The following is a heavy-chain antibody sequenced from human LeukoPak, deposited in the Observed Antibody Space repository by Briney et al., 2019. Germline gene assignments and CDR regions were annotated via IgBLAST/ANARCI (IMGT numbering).Heavy chain of an antibody. CDR3: ARDAPGSSSWPDY. V-gene: IGHV3-21*04. Sequence: PGGSLRLSCAASGFTFSSYSMNWVRQAPGKGLEWVSSISSSSSYIYYADSVKGRFTISRDNAKNSLYLQMNSLRAEDTAVYYCARDAPGSSSWPDYWGQGTLVTVSS. D-gene: IGHD6-13*01. J-gene: IGHJ4*02. CDR2: ISSSSSYI. CDR1: GFTFSSYS.